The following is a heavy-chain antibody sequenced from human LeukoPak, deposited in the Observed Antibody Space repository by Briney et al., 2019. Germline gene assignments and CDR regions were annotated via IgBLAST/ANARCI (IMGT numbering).Heavy chain of an antibody. V-gene: IGHV3-64*04. Sequence: GGSLRLSCSASGFTFSSYAMHWVRQAPGKGLQYVSAVASGGTTYYADAVKGRFTISRDNSKNTLYLQMNSLRAEDTAVYYCAGCLGELSSPPGSWGQGTLVTVSS. CDR1: GFTFSSYA. CDR3: AGCLGELSSPPGS. J-gene: IGHJ1*01. CDR2: VASGGTT. D-gene: IGHD3-16*02.